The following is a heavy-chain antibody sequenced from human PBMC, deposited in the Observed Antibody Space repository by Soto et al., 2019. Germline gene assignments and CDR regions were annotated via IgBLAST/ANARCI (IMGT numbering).Heavy chain of an antibody. J-gene: IGHJ6*02. CDR2: IWYDGRNK. CDR3: AIPPFRFYHSYGMHV. Sequence: QVQLVESGGGVVQPGRSLRLSCAASGFTFSSYGMHWVRQAPGKGLEWVAVIWYDGRNKYDADSVKGRFTISRDNSKNTLYRPRNSLILEDTAVYYGAIPPFRFYHSYGMHVWGQGTTVPVSS. V-gene: IGHV3-33*01. CDR1: GFTFSSYG. D-gene: IGHD2-2*01.